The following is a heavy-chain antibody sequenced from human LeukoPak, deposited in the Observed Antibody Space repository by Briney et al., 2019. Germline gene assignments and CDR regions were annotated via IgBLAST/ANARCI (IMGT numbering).Heavy chain of an antibody. CDR1: GYSISSGYY. CDR2: IYHSGST. CDR3: ASELYYYDSSA. D-gene: IGHD3-22*01. J-gene: IGHJ4*02. Sequence: TSETLSLTCTVSGYSISSGYYWGWIRQPPGKGLEWIGSIYHSGSTYYNPSLKSRVTISVDTSKNQFSLKLSSVTAADTAVYYCASELYYYDSSAWGQGTLVTVSS. V-gene: IGHV4-38-2*02.